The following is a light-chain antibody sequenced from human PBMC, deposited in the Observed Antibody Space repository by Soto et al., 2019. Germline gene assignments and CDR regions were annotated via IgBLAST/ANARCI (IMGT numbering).Light chain of an antibody. CDR3: SAWDDSLNGPA. Sequence: QSVLSKPPSASGTPGQTVTVSCSGTYSNIGINDVHWYRQLSGTAPQILIYDTSQRATGVPDRFSGSRSGTSASLVISGLQTEDEADYHCSAWDDSLNGPAFGGGTKVTVL. CDR1: YSNIGIND. CDR2: DTS. V-gene: IGLV1-44*01. J-gene: IGLJ2*01.